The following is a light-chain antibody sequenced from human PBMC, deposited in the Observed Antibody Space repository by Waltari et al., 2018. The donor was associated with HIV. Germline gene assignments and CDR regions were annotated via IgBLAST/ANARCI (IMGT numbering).Light chain of an antibody. V-gene: IGLV1-51*01. J-gene: IGLJ2*01. Sequence: QSFLTQPPSVSAAPGQKVTISCSGSSSNIGNNYVSWYQQLPGPAPKLLIYDDYKRPSGIPDRLSGAKAATSATLAITGLQTGDEALYDCGTWDYSLSTNIFGGGTKLTVL. CDR1: SSNIGNNY. CDR3: GTWDYSLSTNI. CDR2: DDY.